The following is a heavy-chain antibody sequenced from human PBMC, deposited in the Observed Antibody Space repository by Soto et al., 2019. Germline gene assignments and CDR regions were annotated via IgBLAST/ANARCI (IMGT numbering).Heavy chain of an antibody. D-gene: IGHD6-19*01. CDR1: GFTVSSNY. CDR3: ARGTGYSSGWFGGWFDP. J-gene: IGHJ5*02. CDR2: IYSGGST. V-gene: IGHV3-53*02. Sequence: EVQLVETGGGLIQPGGSLRLSCAASGFTVSSNYMSWVRQAPGKGLEWVSVIYSGGSTYYAESVKGRFTISRDNSKNTLYLQMNSMRAEDTAVYYCARGTGYSSGWFGGWFDPWGQGTLVTVSS.